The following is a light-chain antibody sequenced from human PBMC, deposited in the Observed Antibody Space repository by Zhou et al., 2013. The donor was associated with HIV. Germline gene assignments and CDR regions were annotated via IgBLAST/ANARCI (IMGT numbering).Light chain of an antibody. J-gene: IGKJ2*04. CDR1: QDIGNY. CDR3: QQYHRSPCS. V-gene: IGKV1-16*01. Sequence: DIQMTQSPSSLSASVGDRVTITCQASQDIGNYLNWYQQKPGKAPKRLIYAASSLQSGVPSRFIGSGSGTEFTLTISSLQPEDFATYYCQQYHRSPCSFGQGTKLEIK. CDR2: AAS.